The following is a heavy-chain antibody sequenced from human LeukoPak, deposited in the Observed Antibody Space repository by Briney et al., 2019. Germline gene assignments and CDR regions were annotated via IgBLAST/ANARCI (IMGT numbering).Heavy chain of an antibody. V-gene: IGHV1-2*02. D-gene: IGHD3-3*01. CDR1: GYTFTGYY. Sequence: GASVKVSCKASGYTFTGYYMHWVRQAPGQGLEWMGWINPNSGGTNYAQKFQGRVTMTRDTSISTAYMELSRLRSDDTAVYYCARVDFWSGPYYFDYWGQGTLVTVSS. CDR2: INPNSGGT. J-gene: IGHJ4*02. CDR3: ARVDFWSGPYYFDY.